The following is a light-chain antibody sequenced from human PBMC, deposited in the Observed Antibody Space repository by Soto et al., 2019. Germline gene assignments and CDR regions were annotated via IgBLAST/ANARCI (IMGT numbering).Light chain of an antibody. V-gene: IGKV1-5*03. CDR3: QHYNSYSEA. CDR1: QTISSW. CDR2: KAS. J-gene: IGKJ1*01. Sequence: DLPMTQSPSTLSGTVGDRVTIPFRASQTISSWLAWYQQKPGKAPKLLIYKASTLKSGVPSRFSGSGSGTEFTLTISSLQPDDFATYYCQHYNSYSEAFGQGTKVDIK.